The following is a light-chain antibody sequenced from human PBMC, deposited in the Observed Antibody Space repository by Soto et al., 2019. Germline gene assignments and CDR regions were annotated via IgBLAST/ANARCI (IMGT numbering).Light chain of an antibody. CDR2: DAS. J-gene: IGKJ5*01. Sequence: DILLTQSPATLSLSPGERATLSCRASQSFSGYLAWYQQKPGQAPRLLIYDASKRATGIPARFSGRGSGTDFTLTISSLEPEDFAGYDCQQRSNWPPVITFGQGTRLHIK. V-gene: IGKV3-11*01. CDR1: QSFSGY. CDR3: QQRSNWPPVIT.